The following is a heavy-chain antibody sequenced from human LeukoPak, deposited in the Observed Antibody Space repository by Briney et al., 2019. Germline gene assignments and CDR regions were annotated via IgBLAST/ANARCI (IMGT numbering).Heavy chain of an antibody. Sequence: PGASLRLSCAASGFTFSSYAMTWVRQAPGKGLERVSHITGSGASTYYADSVKGRFTISRDNSNNSLYLQMNSLRADDTAVYYCARPHYDILTGYMYYFDYWGQGTLVTVSS. J-gene: IGHJ4*02. V-gene: IGHV3-23*01. CDR2: ITGSGAST. D-gene: IGHD3-9*01. CDR1: GFTFSSYA. CDR3: ARPHYDILTGYMYYFDY.